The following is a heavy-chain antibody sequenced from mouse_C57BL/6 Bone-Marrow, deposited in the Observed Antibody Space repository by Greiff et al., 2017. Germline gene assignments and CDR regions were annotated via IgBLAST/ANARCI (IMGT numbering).Heavy chain of an antibody. CDR2: IYPGSGST. V-gene: IGHV1-55*01. CDR1: GYTFTSYW. Sequence: QVQLKQPGAELVKPGASVKMSCKASGYTFTSYWITWVKQRPGQGLEWIGDIYPGSGSTNYNEKFKSKATLTVDTSSSTAYMQLSSMTSEDSAVYYCARRHDGYYQYYAMDYWGQGTSVTVSS. CDR3: ARRHDGYYQYYAMDY. J-gene: IGHJ4*01. D-gene: IGHD2-3*01.